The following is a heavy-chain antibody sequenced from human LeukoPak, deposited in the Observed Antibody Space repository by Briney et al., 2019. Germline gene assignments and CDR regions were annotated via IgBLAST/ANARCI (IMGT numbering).Heavy chain of an antibody. D-gene: IGHD6-19*01. CDR3: ASEYSSGWYGYFDY. V-gene: IGHV3-30-3*01. CDR2: ISYDGSNK. CDR1: GFTFGSYA. J-gene: IGHJ4*02. Sequence: GGSLRLSCAASGFTFGSYAMHWVRQAPGKGLEWVAVISYDGSNKYYADSVKGRFTISRDNSKNTLYLQMNSLRAEDTAVYYCASEYSSGWYGYFDYWGQGTLVTVSS.